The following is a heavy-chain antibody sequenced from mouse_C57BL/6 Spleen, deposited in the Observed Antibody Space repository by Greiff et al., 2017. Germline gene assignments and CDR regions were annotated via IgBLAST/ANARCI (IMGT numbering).Heavy chain of an antibody. J-gene: IGHJ4*01. V-gene: IGHV1-55*01. CDR1: GYTFTSYW. CDR2: IYPGSGST. Sequence: QVQLQQPGPELVKPGASVKMSCKASGYTFTSYWITWVMQRPGQGLEWIGDIYPGSGSTNYNEKFKSKATRTVNTSSSTAYIQLSSLTSEYSAVDYCARRAATYSMDYWGQGTSVTVSS. D-gene: IGHD3-3*01. CDR3: ARRAATYSMDY.